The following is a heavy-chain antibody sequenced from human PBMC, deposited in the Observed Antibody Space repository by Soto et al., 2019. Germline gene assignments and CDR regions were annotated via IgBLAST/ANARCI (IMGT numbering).Heavy chain of an antibody. Sequence: ASVKVSCKASGYTFTSYDINWVRQATGQGLEWMGWMNPNSGNTGYAQKFQGRVTMTRNTSISTAYMELSSLRSEDTAVYYCARPGAALRYFDWSSNADYYYYGMDVWGQGTTVTVSS. J-gene: IGHJ6*02. CDR1: GYTFTSYD. CDR2: MNPNSGNT. CDR3: ARPGAALRYFDWSSNADYYYYGMDV. D-gene: IGHD3-9*01. V-gene: IGHV1-8*01.